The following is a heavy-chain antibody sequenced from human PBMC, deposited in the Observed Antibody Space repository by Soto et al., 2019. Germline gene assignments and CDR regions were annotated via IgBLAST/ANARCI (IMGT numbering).Heavy chain of an antibody. V-gene: IGHV3-30-3*01. CDR3: ARDQGDVREPHYDFWSGYFSY. J-gene: IGHJ4*02. Sequence: QPGGSLRLSCAASGFTFSSYAMHWVRQAPGKGLEWVAVISYDGSNKYYADSVKGRFTISRDNSKNTLYLQRNSLRAEDTAVYYCARDQGDVREPHYDFWSGYFSYWGQGTLVTVSS. CDR1: GFTFSSYA. CDR2: ISYDGSNK. D-gene: IGHD3-3*01.